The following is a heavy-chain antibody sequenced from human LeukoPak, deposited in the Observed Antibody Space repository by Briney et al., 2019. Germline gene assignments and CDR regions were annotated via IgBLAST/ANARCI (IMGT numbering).Heavy chain of an antibody. CDR3: ARDGATYGDYLLDAFDI. CDR1: GGSISSSSYY. J-gene: IGHJ3*02. D-gene: IGHD4-17*01. Sequence: PSETLSLTCTVSGGSISSSSYYWGWIRQPPGKGLEWIGSIYYSGSTYYNPSLKSRVTISVDTSKNQFSLKLSSVTAADTAVYYCARDGATYGDYLLDAFDIWGQGTMVTVSS. CDR2: IYYSGST. V-gene: IGHV4-39*07.